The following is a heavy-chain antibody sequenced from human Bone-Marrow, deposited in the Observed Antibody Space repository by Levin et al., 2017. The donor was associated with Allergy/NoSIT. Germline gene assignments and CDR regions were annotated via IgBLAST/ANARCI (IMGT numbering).Heavy chain of an antibody. CDR3: ARDLGFLGLLNWLDP. CDR1: GDSFSHYA. V-gene: IGHV1-69*06. J-gene: IGHJ5*02. Sequence: SVKVSCKTSGDSFSHYAISWVRQAPGQGLEWMGGIMPVFGSTNYAQKFEGKITITADTSTNTVYLGLRGLTSEDTAVYYCARDLGFLGLLNWLDPWGQGTLVIVSS. D-gene: IGHD3-3*01. CDR2: IMPVFGST.